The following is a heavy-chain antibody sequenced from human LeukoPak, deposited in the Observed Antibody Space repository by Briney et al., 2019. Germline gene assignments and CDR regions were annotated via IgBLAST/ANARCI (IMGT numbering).Heavy chain of an antibody. D-gene: IGHD6-6*01. V-gene: IGHV4-4*07. Sequence: PSETLSLTCTVSGGSISSYYWSWIRQPAGKGLEWIGRIYTSGSTNYNPSLKSRVTMSVDTSKNQFSLKLSSVTAADTAVYYCARDSPSSSWDGMDVWGQGTTVTVSS. CDR2: IYTSGST. J-gene: IGHJ6*02. CDR3: ARDSPSSSWDGMDV. CDR1: GGSISSYY.